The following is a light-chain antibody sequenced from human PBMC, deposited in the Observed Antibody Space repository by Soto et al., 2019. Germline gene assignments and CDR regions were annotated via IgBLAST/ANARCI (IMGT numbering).Light chain of an antibody. CDR1: ENIFKF. CDR3: HHYNTPSIT. Sequence: DIQLIQSPATLSASVGDRITITCRASENIFKFLACYQQRSGSAPNLLIYAASDLESGVQSRFSGSGSGTEFTLTIDNLQPDDFSTYYCHHYNTPSITFGGGTKVDVK. CDR2: AAS. V-gene: IGKV1-5*01. J-gene: IGKJ4*01.